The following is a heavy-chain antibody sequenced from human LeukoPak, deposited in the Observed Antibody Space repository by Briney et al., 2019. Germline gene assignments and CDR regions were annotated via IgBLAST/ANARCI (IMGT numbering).Heavy chain of an antibody. CDR3: ARGGRGSAAVVAPRSFDI. V-gene: IGHV3-53*01. J-gene: IGHJ3*02. CDR1: GFTFSSYG. D-gene: IGHD3-22*01. CDR2: TYTGGNS. Sequence: PGGSLRLSRAASGFTFSSYGMHWVRQAPGKGLEWVSVTYTGGNSYYADSVKGRFIISRDISKNTLYLQMNSLRAEDSALYYCARGGRGSAAVVAPRSFDIWGQGTMVTVSS.